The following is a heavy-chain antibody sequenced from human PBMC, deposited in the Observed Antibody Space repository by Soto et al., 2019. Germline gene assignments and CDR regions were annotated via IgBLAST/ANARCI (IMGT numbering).Heavy chain of an antibody. J-gene: IGHJ6*02. D-gene: IGHD3-10*01. CDR3: AHIGGLSPPPYYYYGMDV. V-gene: IGHV5-10-1*01. Sequence: PGESLKISCKGSGYSFTSYWISWVRQMPGKGLEWMGRIDPSDSYTNYSPSFQGHVTTSADKSISTAYLQWSSLKASDTAMYYCAHIGGLSPPPYYYYGMDVWGQGTTVTVSS. CDR2: IDPSDSYT. CDR1: GYSFTSYW.